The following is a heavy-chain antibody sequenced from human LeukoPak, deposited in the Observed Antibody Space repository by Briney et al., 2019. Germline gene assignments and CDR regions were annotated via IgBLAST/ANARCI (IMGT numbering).Heavy chain of an antibody. CDR2: IYYSGST. Sequence: SETLSLTCTVSGGSISSSSYYWSWIRQPPGKGLEWIGYIYYSGSTNYNPSLKSRVTISVDTSKNQFSLKLSSVTAADTAVYYCARDRPISDYGGNSAGPDYYYMDVWGKGTTVTVSS. CDR3: ARDRPISDYGGNSAGPDYYYMDV. J-gene: IGHJ6*03. CDR1: GGSISSSSYY. V-gene: IGHV4-61*01. D-gene: IGHD4-23*01.